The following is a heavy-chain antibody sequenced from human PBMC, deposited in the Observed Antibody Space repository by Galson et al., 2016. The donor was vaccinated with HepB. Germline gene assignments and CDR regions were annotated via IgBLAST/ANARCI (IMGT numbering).Heavy chain of an antibody. CDR2: VDP. V-gene: IGHV1-46*01. J-gene: IGHJ4*02. CDR3: AREGGSSWGFDY. CDR1: GSSFTSFY. D-gene: IGHD1-26*01. Sequence: SVKVSCKASGSSFTSFYIHWVRQAPGQGLEWLGIVDPNYPQQFQGRVSMTRDTSTSTVYMELNSLTSEDTAVYYCAREGGSSWGFDYWGQGTLVIVSS.